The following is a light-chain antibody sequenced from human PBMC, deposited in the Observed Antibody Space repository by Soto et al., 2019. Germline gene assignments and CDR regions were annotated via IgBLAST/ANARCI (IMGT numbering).Light chain of an antibody. V-gene: IGLV2-11*01. CDR3: CSHAGRSPVL. J-gene: IGLJ2*01. CDR2: DVT. Sequence: QSALTQPRSVSGSPGQSVTVSCTGTSSDVGGYNFVSWYQQYPGKAPKLMIYDVTKRPSGVPDRFSGSKSGNTASLTISGLQAEDEADYYCCSHAGRSPVLFGGGTKVTVL. CDR1: SSDVGGYNF.